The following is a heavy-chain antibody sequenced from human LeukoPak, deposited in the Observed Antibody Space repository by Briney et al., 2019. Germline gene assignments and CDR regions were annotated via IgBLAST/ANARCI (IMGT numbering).Heavy chain of an antibody. Sequence: PSETLSLTCTVSGGSISYYYWSWIRQPPGKGLEWIEYIYSSGSTTYNPSLKSRVTISLDTSKNQFSLKLTSVTAADTAVYYCARTGGSYRSDWPLDFWGQGTLVTVSS. CDR2: IYSSGST. D-gene: IGHD6-19*01. CDR3: ARTGGSYRSDWPLDF. V-gene: IGHV4-59*01. CDR1: GGSISYYY. J-gene: IGHJ4*02.